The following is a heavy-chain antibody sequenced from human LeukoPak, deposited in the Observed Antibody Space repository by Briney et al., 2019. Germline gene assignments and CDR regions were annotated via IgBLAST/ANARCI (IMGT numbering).Heavy chain of an antibody. D-gene: IGHD3-22*01. CDR1: GFTFSSYA. Sequence: GRSLRLSCAASGFTFSSYAMHWVRQAPGKGLEWVAVISYDGSNKYYADSVKGRFTISRDNSKNTLYLQMNSLRAEDTAVYYCARAQEGYYDSSGNPDYWGQGTLVTVSS. V-gene: IGHV3-30*04. J-gene: IGHJ4*02. CDR3: ARAQEGYYDSSGNPDY. CDR2: ISYDGSNK.